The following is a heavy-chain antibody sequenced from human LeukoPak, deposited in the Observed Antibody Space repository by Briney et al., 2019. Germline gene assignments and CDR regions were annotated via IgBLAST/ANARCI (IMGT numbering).Heavy chain of an antibody. CDR3: ARRIWDCSSTSCYTAVYYYMDV. CDR1: GGSISSGSYY. V-gene: IGHV4-61*02. Sequence: SETLSLTCTVSGGSISSGSYYWSWIRQPAGKGLEWIGRVYTSGSTNDNPSLKSRVTILIDTSKNQFSLKLSSVTAADTAVYYCARRIWDCSSTSCYTAVYYYMDVWGKGTTVAVSS. D-gene: IGHD2-2*02. CDR2: VYTSGST. J-gene: IGHJ6*03.